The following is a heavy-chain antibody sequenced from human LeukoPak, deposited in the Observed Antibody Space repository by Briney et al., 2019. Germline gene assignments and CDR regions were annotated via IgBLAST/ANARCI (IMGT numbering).Heavy chain of an antibody. CDR2: ISSSSSTI. D-gene: IGHD6-13*01. J-gene: IGHJ4*02. CDR1: GFTFSSYE. CDR3: ATLSSSSWYGEVDY. V-gene: IGHV3-48*01. Sequence: GGSLRLSCAASGFTFSSYEMNWVRQAPGKGLEWVSYISSSSSTIYYADSVKGRFTISRDNAKNSLYLQMNSLRAEDTAVYYCATLSSSSWYGEVDYWGQGTLVTVSS.